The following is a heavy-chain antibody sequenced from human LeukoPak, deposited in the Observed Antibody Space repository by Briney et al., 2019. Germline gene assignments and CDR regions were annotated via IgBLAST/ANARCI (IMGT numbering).Heavy chain of an antibody. J-gene: IGHJ6*03. Sequence: ASVKVSCKVSGYTLTELSMHWVRQAPGKGLEWMGGFDPEDGETIYAQKFQGRVTMTEDTSTDTAYMELSSLRCEDTAVYYCATLQLVVQYPGYMDVWGKGTTVTVSS. CDR1: GYTLTELS. CDR3: ATLQLVVQYPGYMDV. V-gene: IGHV1-24*01. CDR2: FDPEDGET. D-gene: IGHD1-1*01.